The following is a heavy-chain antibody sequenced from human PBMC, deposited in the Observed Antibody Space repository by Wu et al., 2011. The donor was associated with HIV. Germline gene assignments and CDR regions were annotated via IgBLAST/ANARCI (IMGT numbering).Heavy chain of an antibody. Sequence: QVQLVQSGAEVKKPGSSVKVSCKASGGTFSSYAISWVRQAPGQGLEWMGGIIPIFGTANYAQKFQGRVTITTDESTRTAYMELSSLRYEDTAVYYCARDPYSSSFYYYYFMDVWGKGTTVTVSS. CDR1: GGTFSSYA. J-gene: IGHJ6*03. CDR2: IIPIFGTA. CDR3: ARDPYSSSFYYYYFMDV. D-gene: IGHD6-6*01. V-gene: IGHV1-69*05.